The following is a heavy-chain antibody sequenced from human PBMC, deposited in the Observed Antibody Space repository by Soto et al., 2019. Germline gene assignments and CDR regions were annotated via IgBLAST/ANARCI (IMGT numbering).Heavy chain of an antibody. V-gene: IGHV1-18*01. CDR3: ARERRWEPLLY. D-gene: IGHD1-26*01. J-gene: IGHJ4*02. Sequence: QVQLVQSGPEVKKPGASVKVSCKGSGYTFSNYGVTWVRQAPGQGLERLGWVSAYNRNTDYAQKFEDRATMTIDTSTNTAYLELLGLTPDDPAVYYFARERRWEPLLYWGQGTL. CDR1: GYTFSNYG. CDR2: VSAYNRNT.